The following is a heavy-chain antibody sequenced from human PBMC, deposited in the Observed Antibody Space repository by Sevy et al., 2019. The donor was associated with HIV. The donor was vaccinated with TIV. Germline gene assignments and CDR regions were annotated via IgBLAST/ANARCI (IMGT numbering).Heavy chain of an antibody. CDR3: ARDGNQYDFCSGYYFDAFDI. CDR2: ISAYNGNT. V-gene: IGHV1-18*01. CDR1: GYTFTSYG. Sequence: ASVKVSCKASGYTFTSYGISWVRQAPGQGLEWMGWISAYNGNTNYAQKLQGRVTMTTDTSTSTAYMELRSLRSDDTAVYYCARDGNQYDFCSGYYFDAFDIWGQGTMVTVSS. D-gene: IGHD3-3*01. J-gene: IGHJ3*02.